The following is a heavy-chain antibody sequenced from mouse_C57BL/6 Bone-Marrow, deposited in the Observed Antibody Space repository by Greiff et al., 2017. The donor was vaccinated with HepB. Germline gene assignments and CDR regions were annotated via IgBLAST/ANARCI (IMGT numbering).Heavy chain of an antibody. CDR2: IDPSDSYT. CDR3: ARHYYGSSLDY. CDR1: GYTFTSYW. V-gene: IGHV1-69*01. Sequence: QVQLQQPGAELVMPGASVKLSCKASGYTFTSYWMHWVKQRPGQGLEWIGEIDPSDSYTNYNQKFKGKSTLTVDKSSSTAYMQLSSLTSEDSAVYYCARHYYGSSLDYWGQGTTLTVSS. D-gene: IGHD1-1*01. J-gene: IGHJ2*01.